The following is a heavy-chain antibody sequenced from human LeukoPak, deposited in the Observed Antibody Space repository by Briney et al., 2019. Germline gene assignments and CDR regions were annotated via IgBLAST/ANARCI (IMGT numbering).Heavy chain of an antibody. Sequence: GGSLRLSCKTSGYTFTSYWIGWVRQTPGKGLECMGVIFPRDSAVRYSPSFQVQVTFSAAKSTTTAYLHWRSLKPSDGAMYYCVRSLRGTWLRGYDMDVWGKGTTVTVSS. V-gene: IGHV5-51*01. CDR1: GYTFTSYW. CDR2: IFPRDSAV. J-gene: IGHJ6*04. CDR3: VRSLRGTWLRGYDMDV. D-gene: IGHD3-10*01.